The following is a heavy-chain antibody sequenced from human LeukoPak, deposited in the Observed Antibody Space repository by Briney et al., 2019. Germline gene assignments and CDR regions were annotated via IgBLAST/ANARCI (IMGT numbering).Heavy chain of an antibody. CDR1: GGSVSNYY. J-gene: IGHJ3*01. D-gene: IGHD1-1*01. CDR3: ARRPPTKLAFEV. Sequence: PSETLSLTCTVSGGSVSNYYWSWIRQPPGKGLEWIGYIYSSGSAIYNPSLRSRVTISIDTSKNQFSLMLRSVTAADTAVYFCARRPPTKLAFEVWGQGTMVTVSS. V-gene: IGHV4-59*02. CDR2: IYSSGSA.